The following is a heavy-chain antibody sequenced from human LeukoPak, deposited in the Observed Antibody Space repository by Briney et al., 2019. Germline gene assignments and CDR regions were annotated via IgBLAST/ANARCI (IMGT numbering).Heavy chain of an antibody. CDR2: ISSSSSYI. D-gene: IGHD5-18*01. J-gene: IGHJ4*02. CDR3: AREGIQLWFLIDY. CDR1: GFTFSSYS. V-gene: IGHV3-21*01. Sequence: GGSLRLSCAASGFTFSSYSMNWVRQAPGKGLEWVSSISSSSSYIYYADSVKGRFTISRDNAKNSLYLQMNSLRAEDTAVYYRAREGIQLWFLIDYWGQGTLVTVSS.